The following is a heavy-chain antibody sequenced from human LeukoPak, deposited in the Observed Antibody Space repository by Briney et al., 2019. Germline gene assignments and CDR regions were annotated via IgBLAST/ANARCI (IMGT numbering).Heavy chain of an antibody. CDR3: ARHARDNYYGWGSYYNDY. CDR2: IYPADSDT. D-gene: IGHD3-10*01. J-gene: IGHJ4*02. CDR1: GYNFTSYW. Sequence: GESLKISSKGSGYNFTSYWIGWVRQMPGKGLEWMGIIYPADSDTRYSPSFQGQVTFSADKSIRTAYLHWSSLKASDTAMYYCARHARDNYYGWGSYYNDYWGQGTLVTVSS. V-gene: IGHV5-51*01.